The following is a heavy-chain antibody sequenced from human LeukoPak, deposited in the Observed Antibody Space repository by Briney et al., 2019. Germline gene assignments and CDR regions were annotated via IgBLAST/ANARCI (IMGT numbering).Heavy chain of an antibody. Sequence: SETLSLTCTVSGVSISSYYWSWLRQPAGKGLEGIGRIYTSGSTNYNPSLKSRVTMSVDTSKNQFSLKLSSVTAADTAVYYCARSGVVSSARGYWYFDLWGRGTLVTVSS. V-gene: IGHV4-4*07. CDR2: IYTSGST. D-gene: IGHD3-22*01. CDR3: ARSGVVSSARGYWYFDL. J-gene: IGHJ2*01. CDR1: GVSISSYY.